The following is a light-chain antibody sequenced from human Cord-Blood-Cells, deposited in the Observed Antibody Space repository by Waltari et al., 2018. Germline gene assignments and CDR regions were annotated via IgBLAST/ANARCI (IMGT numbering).Light chain of an antibody. J-gene: IGLJ2*01. CDR1: SSNIGNNA. CDR3: AAWDDSLNGVV. V-gene: IGLV1-36*01. CDR2: YDD. Sequence: QSVLTQPPSVSEAPRQRVTISCSGSSSNIGNNAVNWYQQLPGKAPKLLIYYDDLLPPGVSDLFSGSKSGTSASLAISGLQSEDEADYYCAAWDDSLNGVVFGGGTKLTVL.